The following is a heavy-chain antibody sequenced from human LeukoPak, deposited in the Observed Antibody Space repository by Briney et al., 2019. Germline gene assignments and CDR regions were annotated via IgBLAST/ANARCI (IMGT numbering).Heavy chain of an antibody. V-gene: IGHV5-51*01. D-gene: IGHD4-17*01. CDR2: IYPGDSDT. CDR3: ARRGRGDYGGYYFDH. CDR1: GYSFTNYW. Sequence: GESLKISCKGSGYSFTNYWIGWVRQMPGKGLEWMGIIYPGDSDTRYSPSFQGQVTISADKSISTAYLQWSGLKASDTAMYYCARRGRGDYGGYYFDHWGQGTLVTVSS. J-gene: IGHJ4*02.